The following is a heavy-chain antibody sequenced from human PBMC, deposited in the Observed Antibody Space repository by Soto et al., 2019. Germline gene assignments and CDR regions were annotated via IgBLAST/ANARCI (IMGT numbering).Heavy chain of an antibody. D-gene: IGHD2-21*01. CDR3: ARALVPDVNGFAIPIDY. CDR1: GYTFTSYY. Sequence: ASVKVSCKASGYTFTSYYMHWVRQAPGQGLEWMGIINPSGGSTSYAQKFQGRVTMTRDTSTSTVYMELSSLRSEDTAVYYCARALVPDVNGFAIPIDYWGQGTRVTVSS. J-gene: IGHJ4*02. V-gene: IGHV1-46*01. CDR2: INPSGGST.